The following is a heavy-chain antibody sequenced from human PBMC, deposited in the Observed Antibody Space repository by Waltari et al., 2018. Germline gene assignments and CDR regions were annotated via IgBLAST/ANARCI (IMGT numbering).Heavy chain of an antibody. CDR3: AKQSPSYTRGWYPLES. J-gene: IGHJ4*02. CDR2: IYSGGNP. V-gene: IGHV3-53*01. Sequence: EVQLVESGGNLIQPGGSLRLSCAASGFTVRPNFLSWVRPAPGKGLEGVSIIYSGGNPYYAGSVKGRFTISRDKYKNMVYLEMNSLRAEDTAVYYCAKQSPSYTRGWYPLESWGPGTLVTVSP. D-gene: IGHD6-19*01. CDR1: GFTVRPNF.